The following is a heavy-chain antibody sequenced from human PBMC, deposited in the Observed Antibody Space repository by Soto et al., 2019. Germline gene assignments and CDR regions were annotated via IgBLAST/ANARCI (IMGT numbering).Heavy chain of an antibody. Sequence: ASVKFSCKASEYTFTSYAIHWLRQAPGQSLEWMGWINAGSGDSKYSQKFQGRVTISSDTSASTAYMELNSLRAEDTAVYYCAKDILTGYFFDYWGQGTLVTVSS. V-gene: IGHV1-3*01. CDR3: AKDILTGYFFDY. CDR1: EYTFTSYA. J-gene: IGHJ4*02. CDR2: INAGSGDS. D-gene: IGHD3-9*01.